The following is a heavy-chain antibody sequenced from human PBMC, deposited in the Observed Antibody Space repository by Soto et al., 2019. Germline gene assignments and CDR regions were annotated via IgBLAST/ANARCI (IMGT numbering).Heavy chain of an antibody. Sequence: PSETLSLTCAVYGGSFSGYYWSWIRQPPGKGLEWIGEINHSGSTNYNPSLKSRVTISVDTSKNQFSLKLSSVTAADTAVYYCATAPGYSSSWYAGLSWFDPWGQGTLVTVS. J-gene: IGHJ5*02. CDR2: INHSGST. V-gene: IGHV4-34*01. CDR1: GGSFSGYY. D-gene: IGHD6-13*01. CDR3: ATAPGYSSSWYAGLSWFDP.